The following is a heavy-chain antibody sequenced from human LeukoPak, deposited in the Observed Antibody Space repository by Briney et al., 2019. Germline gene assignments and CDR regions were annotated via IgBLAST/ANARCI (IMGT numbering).Heavy chain of an antibody. D-gene: IGHD3-10*01. Sequence: PSQTLSLTCTVSGGSISSGGYYWSWIRQHPGKGLEWIGYIYYSGSTYYNPSLKSRVTISVDTSKNQFSLKLSSVTAADTAVYYCARGMGLWFGEQSPYFDYWGQGTLVTVSS. CDR2: IYYSGST. CDR3: ARGMGLWFGEQSPYFDY. V-gene: IGHV4-31*03. CDR1: GGSISSGGYY. J-gene: IGHJ4*02.